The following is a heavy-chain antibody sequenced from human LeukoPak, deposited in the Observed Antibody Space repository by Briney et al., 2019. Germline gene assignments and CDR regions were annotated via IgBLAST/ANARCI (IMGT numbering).Heavy chain of an antibody. J-gene: IGHJ4*02. CDR1: GFTFSSYA. CDR2: ISYDGSNK. V-gene: IGHV3-30*18. CDR3: AKVEYSGL. Sequence: SGGSLRLSCAASGFTFSSYAMSWVRQAPGKGLEWVAVISYDGSNKYYADSVKGRFTISRDNSKNTLYLQMNSLRAEDTAVYYCAKVEYSGLWGQGTLVTVSS. D-gene: IGHD1-26*01.